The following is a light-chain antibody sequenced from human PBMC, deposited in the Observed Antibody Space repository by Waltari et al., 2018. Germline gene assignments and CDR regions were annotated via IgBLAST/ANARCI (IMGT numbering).Light chain of an antibody. Sequence: DIQMSQSPSTLSTSVGDRVTITCRASQNINIWLAWFQQKPVKAPKLLISRASTLESGVPSRFSGGGSGTEFSLTISSLQADDFATYYCQQYNSFPWTFGQGTKVGLK. J-gene: IGKJ1*01. CDR3: QQYNSFPWT. CDR1: QNINIW. CDR2: RAS. V-gene: IGKV1-5*03.